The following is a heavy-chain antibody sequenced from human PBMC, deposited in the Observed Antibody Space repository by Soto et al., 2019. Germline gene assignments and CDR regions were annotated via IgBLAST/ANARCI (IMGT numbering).Heavy chain of an antibody. V-gene: IGHV4-31*03. Sequence: QVQLQESGPGLVKPSQTLSLTCTVSGGSISSGGYYWSWIRQHPGKGLEWIGYIYYSGSTYYNPSLKSRVTISVDTSKNQFSLKLSCVTAADTAVYYCARTFYYYDSSGSLYYFDYWGQGTLVTVSS. D-gene: IGHD3-22*01. J-gene: IGHJ4*02. CDR1: GGSISSGGYY. CDR2: IYYSGST. CDR3: ARTFYYYDSSGSLYYFDY.